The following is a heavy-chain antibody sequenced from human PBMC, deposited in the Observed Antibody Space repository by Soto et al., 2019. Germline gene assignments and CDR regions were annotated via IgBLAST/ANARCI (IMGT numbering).Heavy chain of an antibody. V-gene: IGHV3-23*01. D-gene: IGHD7-27*01. CDR3: ARDRSHWGLRHDDAFDI. Sequence: PGGSLRLSCAASGFTFSSYAMSWVRQAPGKGLEWVSGISGSGGSTYYTDSVRGRFTISRDNSKNTLYLHMNSVRVEDTAVYYCARDRSHWGLRHDDAFDIWGQGTMVTVSS. J-gene: IGHJ3*02. CDR2: ISGSGGST. CDR1: GFTFSSYA.